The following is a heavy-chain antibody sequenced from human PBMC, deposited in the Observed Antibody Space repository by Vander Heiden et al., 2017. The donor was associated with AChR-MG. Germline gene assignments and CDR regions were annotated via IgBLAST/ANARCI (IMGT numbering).Heavy chain of an antibody. D-gene: IGHD2-15*01. CDR1: GFTFSRDA. J-gene: IGHJ4*02. Sequence: EVQLLESGGGLVQPGGSLSLSRAAPGFTFSRDARGWVRQAPGKGLEWVSAISGSGGSTYYADSVKGRFTISRDNSKNTLYLQMNSLRAEDTAVYYCAKDGAWIRGGSWNDYWGQGTLVTVSS. V-gene: IGHV3-23*01. CDR3: AKDGAWIRGGSWNDY. CDR2: ISGSGGST.